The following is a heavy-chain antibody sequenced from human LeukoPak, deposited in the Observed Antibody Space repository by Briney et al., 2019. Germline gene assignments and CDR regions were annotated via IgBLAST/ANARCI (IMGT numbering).Heavy chain of an antibody. CDR1: GGTFSIYA. D-gene: IGHD5-18*01. CDR3: ARGRQLWLHYYYYYMDV. V-gene: IGHV1-69*05. J-gene: IGHJ6*03. CDR2: IIPIFGTA. Sequence: SVKVSCKASGGTFSIYAISWVRQAPGQGLEWMGGIIPIFGTANYAQKFQGRVTITTDESTSTAYMELSSLRSEDTAVYYCARGRQLWLHYYYYYMDVWGKGTTVTVSS.